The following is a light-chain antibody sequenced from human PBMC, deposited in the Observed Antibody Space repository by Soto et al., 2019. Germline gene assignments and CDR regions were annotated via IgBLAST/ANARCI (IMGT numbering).Light chain of an antibody. V-gene: IGLV2-14*01. CDR1: SSDVGAYNS. J-gene: IGLJ1*01. CDR2: DVS. CDR3: SSYTTSSTLV. Sequence: QSALTQPRSVSGSPGQSVTISCTGTSSDVGAYNSVCWYQHNPGKAPKLMIHDVSIRPSGASNRFSGSKSGNTASLTISGLQAEDEADYYCSSYTTSSTLVFGTGTKVTVL.